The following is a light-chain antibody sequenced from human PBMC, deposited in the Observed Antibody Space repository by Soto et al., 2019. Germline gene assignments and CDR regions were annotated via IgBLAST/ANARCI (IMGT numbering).Light chain of an antibody. V-gene: IGKV3-20*01. CDR3: QQYGYSPVMYT. J-gene: IGKJ2*01. CDR1: QSVAGSD. Sequence: EVVLTQSPGTLSMSPGDRATLSCRASQSVAGSDVAWYQQKPGQAPRLLIYDVSRRATGTPQRFSGSGSGTDFTLNIGRLEPEDFAVYYCQQYGYSPVMYTFGQGNKLEIK. CDR2: DVS.